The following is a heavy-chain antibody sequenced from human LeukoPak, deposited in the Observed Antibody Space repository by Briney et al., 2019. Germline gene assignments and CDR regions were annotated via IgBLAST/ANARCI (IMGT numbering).Heavy chain of an antibody. CDR3: AKDPQLYDSSGYYDY. CDR2: ISSSSSTI. J-gene: IGHJ4*02. V-gene: IGHV3-48*01. D-gene: IGHD3-22*01. Sequence: GGSLRLSCAASGFTFSSYSMNWVRQAPGKGLEWVSYISSSSSTIYYADSVKGRFTISRDNAKNSLYLQMNSLRAEDTAVYYCAKDPQLYDSSGYYDYWGQGTLVTVSS. CDR1: GFTFSSYS.